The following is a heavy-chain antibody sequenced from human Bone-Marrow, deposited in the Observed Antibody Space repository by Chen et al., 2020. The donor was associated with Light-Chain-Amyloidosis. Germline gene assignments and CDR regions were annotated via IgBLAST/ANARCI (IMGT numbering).Heavy chain of an antibody. CDR3: ARAGDGAYYYMDV. D-gene: IGHD7-27*01. V-gene: IGHV4-39*01. Sequence: QLQLQESGPGLVKPSETLSLTCTVSGGSISSSSYYWGWIRQPPGKGLEWIGSIYYSASTYYNPSLKSRVTISVDTSKNQFSLKLSSVTAADTAGYYCARAGDGAYYYMDVWGKGTTVTVSS. CDR2: IYYSAST. CDR1: GGSISSSSYY. J-gene: IGHJ6*03.